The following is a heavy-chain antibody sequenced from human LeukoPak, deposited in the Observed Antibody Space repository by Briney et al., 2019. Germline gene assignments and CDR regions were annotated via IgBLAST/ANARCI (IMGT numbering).Heavy chain of an antibody. CDR1: GGTFSSHA. CDR3: ARGLQYQLLKALGYYYMDV. Sequence: GASVKVSCKASGGTFSSHAIAWVRQAPGQGPEWMGGTIPISGTANYAQKFQGRVTITTDESTSTAYMELSSLTSDDTAVYYCARGLQYQLLKALGYYYMDVWGEGTTVTVSS. V-gene: IGHV1-69*05. J-gene: IGHJ6*03. D-gene: IGHD2-2*01. CDR2: TIPISGTA.